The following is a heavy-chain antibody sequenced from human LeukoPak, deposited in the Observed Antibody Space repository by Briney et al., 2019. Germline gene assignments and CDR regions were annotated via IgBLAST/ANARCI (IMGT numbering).Heavy chain of an antibody. J-gene: IGHJ6*04. V-gene: IGHV3-74*01. D-gene: IGHD6-13*01. Sequence: GGSLRLSCAASGFTFSSYWMHWVRHAPGKGLVWVSRINSVGSSTSYADSVKGRFTISRDNAKNTLYVQMNSLRAEDTAVYYCARDRGSSCLDVWGKGTTVTVSS. CDR1: GFTFSSYW. CDR3: ARDRGSSCLDV. CDR2: INSVGSST.